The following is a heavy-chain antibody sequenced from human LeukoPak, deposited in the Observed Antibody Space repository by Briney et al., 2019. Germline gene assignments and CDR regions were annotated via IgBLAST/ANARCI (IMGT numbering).Heavy chain of an antibody. D-gene: IGHD1-7*01. CDR3: ARDNWNYGSSMDV. Sequence: SETLSLTCTVSGGSISSYYWSWIRQPPGKGLEWIGYIYYSGSTNYNPSLKSRVTISVDTSKNQFSLKLSSATAADTAVYYCARDNWNYGSSMDVWGQGTTVTVSS. J-gene: IGHJ6*02. CDR1: GGSISSYY. V-gene: IGHV4-59*01. CDR2: IYYSGST.